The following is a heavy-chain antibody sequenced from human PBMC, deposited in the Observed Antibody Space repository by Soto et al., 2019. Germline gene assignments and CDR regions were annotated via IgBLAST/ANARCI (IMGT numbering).Heavy chain of an antibody. D-gene: IGHD3-16*02. V-gene: IGHV4-59*08. CDR2: IYYSGST. CDR1: GGSISSYY. CDR3: ARHGLVTLGGVIASYYFDY. J-gene: IGHJ4*02. Sequence: SETLSLTCTVSGGSISSYYWSWIRQPPWKGLEWIGYIYYSGSTNYNPSLKSRVTISVDTSKNQFSLKLSSVTAADTAVYYCARHGLVTLGGVIASYYFDYWGQGTLVTVSS.